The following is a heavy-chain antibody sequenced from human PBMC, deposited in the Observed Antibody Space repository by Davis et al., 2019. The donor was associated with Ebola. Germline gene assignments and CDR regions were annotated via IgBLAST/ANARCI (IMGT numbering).Heavy chain of an antibody. CDR3: VRDPAIGKPLPTWDV. J-gene: IGHJ3*01. V-gene: IGHV3-33*01. Sequence: PGGSLRLSCAASGFSFNTYGMHWVRQAPGKGLEWLAVFWYDGSREFLADSMKGRFTISRDNSRNTLFLQMNSLRVEDTAVYYCVRDPAIGKPLPTWDVWGLGTTVTV. CDR2: FWYDGSRE. CDR1: GFSFNTYG. D-gene: IGHD1-14*01.